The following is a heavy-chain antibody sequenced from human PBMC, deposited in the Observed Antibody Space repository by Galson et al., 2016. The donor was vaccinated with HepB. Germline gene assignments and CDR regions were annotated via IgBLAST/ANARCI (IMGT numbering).Heavy chain of an antibody. J-gene: IGHJ4*02. Sequence: SLRLSCAGSGYTFGSYWMHWVRQAPGKGLIWVSRISIDGSIINYADSVKGRFTISRDNAKNTLYLQMDNLRGEDTAMYYCARGGSSSDSGGYPLLGYWGQGTLVAVSS. CDR3: ARGGSSSDSGGYPLLGY. CDR1: GYTFGSYW. D-gene: IGHD3-22*01. CDR2: ISIDGSII. V-gene: IGHV3-74*01.